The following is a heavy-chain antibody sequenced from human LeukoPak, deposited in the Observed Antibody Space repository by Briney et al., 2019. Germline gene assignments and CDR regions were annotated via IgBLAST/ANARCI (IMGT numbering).Heavy chain of an antibody. J-gene: IGHJ4*02. CDR1: GLPIGDFA. CDR3: ARESGKFDY. CDR2: ISGDGVST. Sequence: GRSLRLSCVASGLPIGDFAMHWVSQAPGKCMEWVSLISGDGVSTFYAESVKGRFSISRDNSKNSLSLEMNSLRTEDTAMYYCARESGKFDYWGQGTLVAVSS. V-gene: IGHV3-43*02.